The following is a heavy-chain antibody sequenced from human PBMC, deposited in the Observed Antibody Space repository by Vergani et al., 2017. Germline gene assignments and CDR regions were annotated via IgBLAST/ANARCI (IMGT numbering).Heavy chain of an antibody. Sequence: EVQLVESGGGLVKPGGSLRLSCAASGFTFSSYSMNWVRQAPGKGLEWVSSISSSSSYIYYEDSVKGRFTISRDNAKNSLYLQMNSLRAEDTAVYYCARVGRWPATGYYYYGMDVWGQGTTVTVSS. J-gene: IGHJ6*02. CDR2: ISSSSSYI. D-gene: IGHD6-25*01. CDR1: GFTFSSYS. CDR3: ARVGRWPATGYYYYGMDV. V-gene: IGHV3-21*01.